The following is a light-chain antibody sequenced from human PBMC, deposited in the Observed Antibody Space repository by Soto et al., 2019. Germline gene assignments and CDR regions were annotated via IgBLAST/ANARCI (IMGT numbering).Light chain of an antibody. CDR2: GAS. V-gene: IGKV3-20*01. Sequence: EIVLTQSPGTLSLSPGERATLSCRASQSVSSSYLAWYQQKPGQAPRLLIYGASSRATGIPDRFSGSGSGTDFTLTISRLEPKDFALFYCQKYGSSGTFGQGPKVKIK. CDR3: QKYGSSGT. J-gene: IGKJ1*01. CDR1: QSVSSSY.